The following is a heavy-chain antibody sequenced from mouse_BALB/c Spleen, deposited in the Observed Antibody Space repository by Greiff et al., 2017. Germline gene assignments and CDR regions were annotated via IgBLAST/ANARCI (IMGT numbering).Heavy chain of an antibody. CDR1: GYTFTSYY. V-gene: IGHV1S81*02. CDR3: TRKIYYDYDVWYFDV. Sequence: VQLQQSGAELVKPGASVKLSCKASGYTFTSYYMYWVKQRPGQGLEWIGEINPSNGGTNFNEKFKSKATLTVDKSSSTAYMQLSSLTSEDSAVYYCTRKIYYDYDVWYFDVWGAGTTVTVSS. D-gene: IGHD2-4*01. J-gene: IGHJ1*01. CDR2: INPSNGGT.